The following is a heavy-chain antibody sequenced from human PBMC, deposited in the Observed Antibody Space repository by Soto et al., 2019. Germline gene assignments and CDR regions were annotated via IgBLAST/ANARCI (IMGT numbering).Heavy chain of an antibody. D-gene: IGHD2-15*01. Sequence: GAAVKVSCKASGGTFSSYAISWVRQAPGQGLEWMGGIIPIFGTANYAQKFQGRVTITADESTSTAYMELSSLRSEDTAVYYCAKCSGGSCYTYYYGMDVWGQGTTVTVSS. CDR1: GGTFSSYA. V-gene: IGHV1-69*13. J-gene: IGHJ6*02. CDR2: IIPIFGTA. CDR3: AKCSGGSCYTYYYGMDV.